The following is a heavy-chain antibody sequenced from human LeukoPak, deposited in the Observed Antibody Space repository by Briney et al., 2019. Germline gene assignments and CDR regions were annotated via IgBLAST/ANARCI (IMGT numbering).Heavy chain of an antibody. CDR2: ISGNGDET. D-gene: IGHD3-10*01. CDR1: GIIFRNYA. Sequence: GVSLRLSCAASGIIFRNYAMTWVRQAPGKGLEWVSTISGNGDETFYADSVKGRFTISRDNSKNTLYLQLNSLRDEDTAVYYCATFGSGSSTRYFAYWGQGTLVTVSS. J-gene: IGHJ4*02. CDR3: ATFGSGSSTRYFAY. V-gene: IGHV3-23*01.